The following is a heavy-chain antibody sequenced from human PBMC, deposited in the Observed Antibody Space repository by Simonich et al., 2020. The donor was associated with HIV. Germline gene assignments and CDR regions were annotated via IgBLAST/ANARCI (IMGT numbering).Heavy chain of an antibody. J-gene: IGHJ1*01. V-gene: IGHV4-34*01. D-gene: IGHD6-13*01. CDR3: ARLTAGGLGEYFQH. CDR1: GGSFSGYY. Sequence: QVQLQQWGAGLLKPSETLSLTCAVYGGSFSGYYWSWIRQPPGKGLGWMGEINHNGSTNYNPSLKSRVTIAVDTSKNQFSLKLSSVTAADTAVYYCARLTAGGLGEYFQHWGQSTLVTVSS. CDR2: INHNGST.